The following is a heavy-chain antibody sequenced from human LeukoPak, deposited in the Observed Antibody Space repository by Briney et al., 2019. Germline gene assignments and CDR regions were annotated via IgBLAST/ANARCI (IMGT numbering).Heavy chain of an antibody. CDR3: ARAPGPSITIFGVVVYYNYMDV. Sequence: SQTLSLTCTVSGGSISSSSYYWGWIRQPPGKGLEWIGSIYYSGSTYYNPSLKSRVTISVDTSKNQFSLKLSSVTAADTAVYYCARAPGPSITIFGVVVYYNYMDVWGKGTTVTVSS. CDR2: IYYSGST. V-gene: IGHV4-39*07. D-gene: IGHD3-3*01. CDR1: GGSISSSSYY. J-gene: IGHJ6*03.